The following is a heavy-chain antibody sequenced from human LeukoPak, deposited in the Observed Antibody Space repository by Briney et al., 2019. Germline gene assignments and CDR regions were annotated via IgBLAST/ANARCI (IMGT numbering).Heavy chain of an antibody. CDR1: GFTFSSYG. V-gene: IGHV3-33*01. J-gene: IGHJ4*02. D-gene: IGHD2-15*01. CDR2: IWYDGSNK. Sequence: SGGSLRLSCAASGFTFSSYGMRWVRQAPGKGLEWVAVIWYDGSNKYYADSVKGRFTISRDNSKNTLYLQMNSLRAEDTAVYYCARVRGSFKKGAFDYWGQGTLVTVSS. CDR3: ARVRGSFKKGAFDY.